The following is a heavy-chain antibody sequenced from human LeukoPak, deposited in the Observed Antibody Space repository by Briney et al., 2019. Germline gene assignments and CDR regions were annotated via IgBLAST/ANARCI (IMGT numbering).Heavy chain of an antibody. D-gene: IGHD3-10*01. Sequence: SETLSLTCAVYGGSFSGYYWSWIRQPPGKGLEWIGEINHSGSTNYNPSLKSRVTISVDTSKNQFSLKLSSVTAADTAVYYCARSPSWVRGVTFDYWGQGTLVTVS. CDR3: ARSPSWVRGVTFDY. J-gene: IGHJ4*02. CDR1: GGSFSGYY. CDR2: INHSGST. V-gene: IGHV4-34*01.